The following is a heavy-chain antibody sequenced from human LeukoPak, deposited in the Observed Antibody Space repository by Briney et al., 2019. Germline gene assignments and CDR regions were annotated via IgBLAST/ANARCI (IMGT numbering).Heavy chain of an antibody. CDR3: AKSIAAAFLDAFDI. Sequence: TGGSLRLSCAASGFTFDDYAMHWVRQAPGKGLEWVSGISWNSGSIGYADSVKGRFTISRDNAKNSLYLQMNSLRAEDTALYYCAKSIAAAFLDAFDIWGQGTMVTVSS. D-gene: IGHD6-13*01. J-gene: IGHJ3*02. CDR1: GFTFDDYA. V-gene: IGHV3-9*01. CDR2: ISWNSGSI.